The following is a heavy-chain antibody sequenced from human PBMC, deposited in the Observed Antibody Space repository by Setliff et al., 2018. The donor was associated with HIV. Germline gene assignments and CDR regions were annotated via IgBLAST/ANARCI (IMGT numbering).Heavy chain of an antibody. CDR2: ISNSGEST. J-gene: IGHJ3*02. D-gene: IGHD3-22*01. Sequence: LRLSCAASGFTFSSFAMNWVRQAPGKGLECVSGISNSGESTYYADSVKGRFTVSRDNSKNTLYLQMNSLRAEDTAVYYCAKDSGGYDSSGYYPHPDAFDIWGQGTMVTVSS. CDR1: GFTFSSFA. V-gene: IGHV3-23*01. CDR3: AKDSGGYDSSGYYPHPDAFDI.